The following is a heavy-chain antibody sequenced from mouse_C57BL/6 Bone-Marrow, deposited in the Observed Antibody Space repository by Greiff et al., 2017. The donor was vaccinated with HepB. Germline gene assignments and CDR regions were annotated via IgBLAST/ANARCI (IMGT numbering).Heavy chain of an antibody. CDR2: IDPSDSYT. V-gene: IGHV1-50*01. Sequence: QVQLQQSGAELVKPGASVKLSCKASGYTFTSYWMQWVKQRPGQGLEWIGEIDPSDSYTNYNQKFKGKATLTVDTSSSTAYMQLSSLTSEDSAVYYCARRLGFAYWGQGTLVTVSA. D-gene: IGHD4-1*01. CDR3: ARRLGFAY. CDR1: GYTFTSYW. J-gene: IGHJ3*01.